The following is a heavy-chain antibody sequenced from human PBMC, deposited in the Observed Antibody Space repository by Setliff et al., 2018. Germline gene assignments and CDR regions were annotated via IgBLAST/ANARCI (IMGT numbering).Heavy chain of an antibody. Sequence: PSETLSLTCTVSDGSSSSHYWSWIRQPPGKGLEWIGHIHFSGTTNYNPSLKSRVTISVDTSKNQFSLKVNSVTAADTAVYYCARGRNVAARLLDSWGQGTLVTVSS. CDR3: ARGRNVAARLLDS. CDR2: IHFSGTT. CDR1: DGSSSSHY. D-gene: IGHD6-6*01. J-gene: IGHJ4*02. V-gene: IGHV4-59*11.